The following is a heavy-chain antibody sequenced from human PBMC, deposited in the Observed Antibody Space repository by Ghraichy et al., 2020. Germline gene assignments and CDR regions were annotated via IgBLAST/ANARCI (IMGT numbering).Heavy chain of an antibody. CDR2: IYYSGST. CDR1: GGSISSGGYY. J-gene: IGHJ4*02. V-gene: IGHV4-31*03. CDR3: ARATERGQTTVTGGYFDY. Sequence: SPTLSLTCTVSGGSISSGGYYWSWIRQHPGKGLEWIGYIYYSGSTYYNPSLKSRVTISVDTSKNQFSLKLSSVTAADTAVYYCARATERGQTTVTGGYFDYWGQGTLVTVSS. D-gene: IGHD4-11*01.